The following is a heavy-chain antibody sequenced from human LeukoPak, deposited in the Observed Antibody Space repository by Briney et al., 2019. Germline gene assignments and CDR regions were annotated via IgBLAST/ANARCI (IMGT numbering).Heavy chain of an antibody. Sequence: GRSLRLSCTASGFTFGDYAMSWFRQAPGKGLEWVGVIRSKASGGTTEYAAPVKGRFSISRDDSKSLAYLQMNSLKTEDTAVYYCRGSGYQVFDYWGQGTLVTVSS. CDR3: RGSGYQVFDY. D-gene: IGHD3-22*01. V-gene: IGHV3-49*03. CDR1: GFTFGDYA. J-gene: IGHJ4*02. CDR2: IRSKASGGTT.